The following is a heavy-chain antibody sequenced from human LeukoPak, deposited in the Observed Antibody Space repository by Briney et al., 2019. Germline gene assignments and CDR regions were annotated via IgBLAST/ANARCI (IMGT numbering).Heavy chain of an antibody. Sequence: ASVKVSCKASGYALTSYGISWVRQAPGQGLEWMGWINTYNVNTNYAQKFQGRVTMTTDTSTSTAYMELRSLRSDDTAVYYCARDPGRSSYYYYGMDVWGQGTMVTVSS. CDR3: ARDPGRSSYYYYGMDV. D-gene: IGHD1-14*01. CDR1: GYALTSYG. V-gene: IGHV1-18*01. CDR2: INTYNVNT. J-gene: IGHJ6*02.